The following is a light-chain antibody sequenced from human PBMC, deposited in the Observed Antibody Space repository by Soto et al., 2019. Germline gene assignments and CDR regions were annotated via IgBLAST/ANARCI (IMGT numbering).Light chain of an antibody. J-gene: IGKJ3*01. V-gene: IGKV1-12*02. CDR2: AAS. Sequence: DIQMTQSPSSVSASVGARVTITCRASQGISTWVAWYQQKPGKAPKLLIYAASSLQSGVPSRFSGSASGTDFTLSISSLQPADFATYYCQQANSFPFTFGPGTKVDIK. CDR3: QQANSFPFT. CDR1: QGISTW.